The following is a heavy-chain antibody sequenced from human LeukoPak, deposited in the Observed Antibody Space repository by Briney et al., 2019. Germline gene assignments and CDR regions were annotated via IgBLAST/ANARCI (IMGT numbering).Heavy chain of an antibody. CDR2: IIPIFGTA. J-gene: IGHJ4*02. Sequence: ASVKVSCEASGGTFSSYAISWVRQAPGQGLEWTGGIIPIFGTANYAQKFQGRVTITADESTNTAYMGLSSLRSEDTAVYYCARDSDYYGFVDYWGQGTLVTVSS. CDR3: ARDSDYYGFVDY. V-gene: IGHV1-69*13. D-gene: IGHD3-10*01. CDR1: GGTFSSYA.